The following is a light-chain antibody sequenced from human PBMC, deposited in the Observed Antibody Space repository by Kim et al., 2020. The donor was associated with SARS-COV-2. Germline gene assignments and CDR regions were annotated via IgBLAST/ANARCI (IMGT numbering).Light chain of an antibody. CDR2: LGS. V-gene: IGKV2-28*01. Sequence: DIVMTQSPLSLPVTPGEPASISCRSSQSLLHSNGYNYLDWYLQKSGQSPQLLIYLGSNRASGVPDRFSCSGSGTDFTLKISRVEAEDVGVYYCMQALQTPITFGQGTRLEIK. CDR3: MQALQTPIT. CDR1: QSLLHSNGYNY. J-gene: IGKJ5*01.